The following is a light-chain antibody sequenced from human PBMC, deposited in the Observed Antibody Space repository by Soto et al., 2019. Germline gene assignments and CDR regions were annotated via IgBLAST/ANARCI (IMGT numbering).Light chain of an antibody. Sequence: QSVLTQPASVSGSPGQSITISCTGTSSDVGGYNYVSWYQQHPGQAPKLMIYDVSNRPSGVSNRFSGSKSGNTASLTISGLQAEDEADYYCSSYTSSITVFGGGTKVTVL. CDR1: SSDVGGYNY. CDR3: SSYTSSITV. CDR2: DVS. J-gene: IGLJ2*01. V-gene: IGLV2-14*01.